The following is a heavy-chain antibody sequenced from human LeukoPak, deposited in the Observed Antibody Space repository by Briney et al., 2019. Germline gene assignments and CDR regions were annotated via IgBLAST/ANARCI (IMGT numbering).Heavy chain of an antibody. CDR3: ATASGDYVRDEWFDP. V-gene: IGHV3-53*01. Sequence: GGSLRLSCAASGFTVSNNYMSWVRQAPGKGLEWVSVIYTGGSTYYADSVKGRFTISRDISKNTLYLQMNSLRAEDTAVYYCATASGDYVRDEWFDPWGQGTLVTVSS. J-gene: IGHJ5*02. CDR1: GFTVSNNY. D-gene: IGHD4-17*01. CDR2: IYTGGST.